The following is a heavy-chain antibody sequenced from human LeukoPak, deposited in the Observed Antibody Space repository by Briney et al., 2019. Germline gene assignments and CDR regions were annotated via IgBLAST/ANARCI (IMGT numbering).Heavy chain of an antibody. V-gene: IGHV3-33*01. D-gene: IGHD5-24*01. CDR2: IWYDGSNK. CDR3: ARGDGYNSFDY. J-gene: IGHJ4*02. CDR1: GFTFSGYG. Sequence: PGGSLRLPCAASGFTFSGYGMHWVRQAPGKGLEWVAVIWYDGSNKYYADSVKGRFTISRDNSKNTLYLQMNSLRAEDTAVYYCARGDGYNSFDYWGQGTLVTVSS.